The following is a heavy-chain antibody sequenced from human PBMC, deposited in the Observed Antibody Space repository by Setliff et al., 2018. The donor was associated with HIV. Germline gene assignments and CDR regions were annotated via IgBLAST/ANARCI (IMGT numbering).Heavy chain of an antibody. Sequence: SETLSLTCSVSGGSISSSTYYWGWIRQPPGQGLEWIGSIYHSGFTYHDPSLKSRITLSVDTSKNQFSLRLQSVTAADTAVYYCARRGESTGSWFSSWYSYDMDVWGQGTTVTVSS. D-gene: IGHD2-15*01. CDR1: GGSISSSTYY. CDR3: ARRGESTGSWFSSWYSYDMDV. V-gene: IGHV4-39*01. J-gene: IGHJ6*02. CDR2: IYHSGFT.